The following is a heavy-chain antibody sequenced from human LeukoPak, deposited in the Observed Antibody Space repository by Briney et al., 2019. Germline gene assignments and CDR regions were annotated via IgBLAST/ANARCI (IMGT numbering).Heavy chain of an antibody. D-gene: IGHD3-22*01. V-gene: IGHV1-58*02. Sequence: GASVKVSCKASGFTFTSSAMQWVRQARGQRLEWIGWIVVGSGNTNYAQKFQERVTITRDMSTSTAYMELSSLRSEDTAVYYCARGPRAYYYDSSGSNDYWGQGTLVTVSS. CDR3: ARGPRAYYYDSSGSNDY. J-gene: IGHJ4*02. CDR1: GFTFTSSA. CDR2: IVVGSGNT.